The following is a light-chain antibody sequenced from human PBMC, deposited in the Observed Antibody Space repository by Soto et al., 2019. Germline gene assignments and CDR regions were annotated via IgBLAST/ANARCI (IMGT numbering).Light chain of an antibody. Sequence: QAVVTQPASVSGSPGQSITISCAGTSADIGAFNYVSWYQHHPGKVPQLLIYDVSNRPSGVSARFSASKSVNTASLTISGLQTDDEAEYYCSSYSTSSSLVFGGGTKVTVL. CDR1: SADIGAFNY. CDR2: DVS. J-gene: IGLJ2*01. CDR3: SSYSTSSSLV. V-gene: IGLV2-14*03.